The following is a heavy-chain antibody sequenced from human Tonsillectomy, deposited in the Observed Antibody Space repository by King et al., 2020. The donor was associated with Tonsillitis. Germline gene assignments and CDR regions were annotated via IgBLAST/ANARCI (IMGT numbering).Heavy chain of an antibody. Sequence: VQLVESGAEVKKPGASVKVSCKASGYTFTSYYMHWVRQAPGQGLEWMGIINPSGGSTSYAKKFQGRVTMTRATSTSTVYMELSSLRSEDTAVYYCARDAAYSGSYYGSLDIWGQGTMVTVSS. CDR2: INPSGGST. CDR3: ARDAAYSGSYYGSLDI. J-gene: IGHJ3*02. V-gene: IGHV1-46*01. CDR1: GYTFTSYY. D-gene: IGHD1-26*01.